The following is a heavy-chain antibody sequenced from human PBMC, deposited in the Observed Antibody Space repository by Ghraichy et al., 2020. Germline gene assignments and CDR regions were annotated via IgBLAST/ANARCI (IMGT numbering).Heavy chain of an antibody. CDR3: ARGPVNLWFGELGRMNRPHFDY. Sequence: SETLSLTCAVYGGSFSGYYWSWIRQPPGKGLEWIGEINHSGSTNYNPSLKSRVTISVDTSKNQFSLKLSSVTAADTAVYYCARGPVNLWFGELGRMNRPHFDYWGQGTLVTVSS. D-gene: IGHD3-10*01. CDR1: GGSFSGYY. J-gene: IGHJ4*02. V-gene: IGHV4-34*01. CDR2: INHSGST.